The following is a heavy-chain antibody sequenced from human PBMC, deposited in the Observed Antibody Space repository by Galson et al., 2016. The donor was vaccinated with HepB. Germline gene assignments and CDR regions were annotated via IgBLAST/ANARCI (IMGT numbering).Heavy chain of an antibody. J-gene: IGHJ5*02. V-gene: IGHV4-4*07. CDR2: FYATGTT. CDR3: ARAPVVVVADNWFDP. Sequence: SETLSLTCAVSGASVSDYYWSWIRQPAGKGLEWVGRFYATGTTNYNPSLRSRVAMSIDTTANLFSLRLVSVTAADTAVYYCARAPVVVVADNWFDPWGQGTLVTVSS. D-gene: IGHD2-15*01. CDR1: GASVSDYY.